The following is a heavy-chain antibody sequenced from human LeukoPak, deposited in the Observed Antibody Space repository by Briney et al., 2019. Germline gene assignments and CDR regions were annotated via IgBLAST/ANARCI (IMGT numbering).Heavy chain of an antibody. Sequence: PGGSLRLSCAASGFTFSSYWMSWVRQTPGKGLEWVANIKQDGSEKYYVDSVKGRFTISRDNAKNSLYLQMNSLRAEDTAMYYCVRTGDTERFDYWGQGTLVTVSS. CDR2: IKQDGSEK. CDR1: GFTFSSYW. V-gene: IGHV3-7*04. J-gene: IGHJ4*02. CDR3: VRTGDTERFDY. D-gene: IGHD1-1*01.